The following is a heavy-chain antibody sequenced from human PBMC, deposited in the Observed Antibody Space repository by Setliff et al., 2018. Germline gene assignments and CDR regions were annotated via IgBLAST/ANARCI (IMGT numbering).Heavy chain of an antibody. V-gene: IGHV4-39*07. J-gene: IGHJ4*02. CDR2: XYYSGST. CDR3: ARRTEYYNFWSGYYDY. CDR1: GGSISSSSYY. Sequence: PSETLSLTCTVSGGSISSSSYYWGWIRQPPGKGLEWIGSXYYSGSTYYNPSLKXXVTISVDTSKNQFSLKLSSVTAADTAVYYCARRTEYYNFWSGYYDYWGQGTLVTVSS. D-gene: IGHD3-3*01.